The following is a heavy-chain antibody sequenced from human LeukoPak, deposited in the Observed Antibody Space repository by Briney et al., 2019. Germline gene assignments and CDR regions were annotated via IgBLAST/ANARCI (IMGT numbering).Heavy chain of an antibody. CDR1: GGSISSYY. V-gene: IGHV4-34*01. Sequence: SETLSLTCTVSGGSISSYYWSWIRQPPGKGLEWIGEINHGGSTNYNPSLKSRVTISVDTSKNQFSLKLSSVTAADTAVYYCARGRAYDYVWGSYRLYYFDYWGQGTLVTVSS. J-gene: IGHJ4*02. CDR3: ARGRAYDYVWGSYRLYYFDY. D-gene: IGHD3-16*02. CDR2: INHGGST.